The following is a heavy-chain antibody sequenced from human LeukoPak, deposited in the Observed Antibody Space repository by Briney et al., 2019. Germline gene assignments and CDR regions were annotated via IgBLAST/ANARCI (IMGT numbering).Heavy chain of an antibody. Sequence: ASAKVSCKASGRTFSSYAISWVRQAPGQGLEWMGRIIPIFGTANYAQKFQGRVTITTDESTSTAYMELSSLRSEDTSVYYCARDSHCSGGSCYSSKNWFDPWAQGTLVTVSS. J-gene: IGHJ5*02. CDR1: GRTFSSYA. CDR2: IIPIFGTA. D-gene: IGHD2-15*01. CDR3: ARDSHCSGGSCYSSKNWFDP. V-gene: IGHV1-69*05.